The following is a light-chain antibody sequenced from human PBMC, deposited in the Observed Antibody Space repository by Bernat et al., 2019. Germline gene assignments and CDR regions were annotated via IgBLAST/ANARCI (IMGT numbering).Light chain of an antibody. V-gene: IGLV2-23*02. CDR2: EVT. CDR3: SSYASSTTVL. CDR1: SSDVGTYNL. J-gene: IGLJ2*01. Sequence: QSALTQPASVSGSPGQSITISCTGTSSDVGTYNLVSWYQQYPGKAPKLIIYEVTKGPSGVSNRFSGSKSCNTASLTISGLQAEDEADYYCSSYASSTTVLFGGGTKLTVL.